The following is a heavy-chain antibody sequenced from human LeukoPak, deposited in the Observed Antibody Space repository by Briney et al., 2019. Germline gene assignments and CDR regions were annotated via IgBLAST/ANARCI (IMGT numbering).Heavy chain of an antibody. V-gene: IGHV4-59*01. D-gene: IGHD2/OR15-2a*01. Sequence: SETLSLTCTVSGGSISSYYWNWIRQPPGKGLEWIGYIYYSGSTNYNPSLKSRVTISVDTSKNQFSLKLSSVTAADTAVYYCARETGTFGGYYYYYYMDVWGKGTTVTISS. CDR2: IYYSGST. J-gene: IGHJ6*03. CDR3: ARETGTFGGYYYYYYMDV. CDR1: GGSISSYY.